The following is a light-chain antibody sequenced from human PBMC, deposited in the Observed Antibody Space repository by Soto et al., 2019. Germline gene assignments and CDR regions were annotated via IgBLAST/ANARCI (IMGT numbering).Light chain of an antibody. J-gene: IGKJ3*01. Sequence: DIVMTQSPDSLAVSLGERATINCKSSQSVLSTSNNKNYLGWYQQKPGQPPKLLIYWASIRESGVPDRFSGSGSGTDFTLTNSNLQAEDVAVYYCKQYYTTFPFTFGPGTKGDIK. CDR1: QSVLSTSNNKNY. CDR3: KQYYTTFPFT. V-gene: IGKV4-1*01. CDR2: WAS.